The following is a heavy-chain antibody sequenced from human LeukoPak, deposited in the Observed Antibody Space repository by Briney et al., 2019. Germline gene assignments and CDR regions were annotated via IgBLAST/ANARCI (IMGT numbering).Heavy chain of an antibody. D-gene: IGHD2/OR15-2a*01. CDR1: GFTFSSYA. J-gene: IGHJ3*02. CDR3: AKDNSNWAFDI. V-gene: IGHV3-23*01. CDR2: ISGSGGST. Sequence: GGSLRLSCAASGFTFSSYAMSWVRQAPGKGLEWVSAISGSGGSTYYADSVKGWSTISRDNSQNTLYLQMNSLRADDTAVYYCAKDNSNWAFDIWGQGTLVTVSS.